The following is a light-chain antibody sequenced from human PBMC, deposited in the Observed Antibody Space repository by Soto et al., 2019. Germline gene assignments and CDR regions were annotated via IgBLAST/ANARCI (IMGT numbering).Light chain of an antibody. V-gene: IGLV2-23*02. J-gene: IGLJ1*01. CDR2: EVN. CDR1: SSDVGSYNL. Sequence: QSVLTQPASVSGSPGLSITISCTGTSSDVGSYNLVSWYQQHPGKAPKLIIYEVNKGPSGVSNRFSGPKSGNTASLTISGLQTEDEADYYCCSYAPSSALFGTGTKVTVL. CDR3: CSYAPSSAL.